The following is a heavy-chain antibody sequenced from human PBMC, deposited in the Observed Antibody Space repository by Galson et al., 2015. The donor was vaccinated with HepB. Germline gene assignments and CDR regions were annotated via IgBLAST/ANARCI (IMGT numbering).Heavy chain of an antibody. V-gene: IGHV3-23*01. CDR2: ISGXXGST. D-gene: IGHD1-26*01. CDR1: GFTXXXXX. J-gene: IGHJ4*02. Sequence: SLRLSCAASGFTXXXXXMXXXXQAPGRGLEWDSSISGXXGSTYYADSVKGRFTISXXXSKNTLYLQMNSLRAEDTAVYYCAKVGSGSQTXVDXXGQGTLV. CDR3: AKVGSGSQTXVDX.